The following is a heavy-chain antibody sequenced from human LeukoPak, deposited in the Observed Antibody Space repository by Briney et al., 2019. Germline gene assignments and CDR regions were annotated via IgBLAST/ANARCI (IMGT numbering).Heavy chain of an antibody. CDR1: GGSISYYY. D-gene: IGHD4/OR15-4a*01. Sequence: SETLSLTCTVSGGSISYYYWSWIRQSPGKGLERIGYVYYSGTTNYNPSLKSRVTISVDTSKNQFSLQLRSVTAADTAVYYCAREDPQTRVPEGMDVWGQGTTVTVSS. J-gene: IGHJ6*02. CDR3: AREDPQTRVPEGMDV. V-gene: IGHV4-59*01. CDR2: VYYSGTT.